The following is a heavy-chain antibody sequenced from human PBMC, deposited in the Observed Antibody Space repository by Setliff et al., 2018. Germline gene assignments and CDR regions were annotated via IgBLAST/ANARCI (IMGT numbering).Heavy chain of an antibody. D-gene: IGHD2-15*01. J-gene: IGHJ3*01. CDR3: AISSLSICSGGSCPNAFDV. Sequence: ASVKVSCKASGYTFSNYGITWVRQAPGQGLEWMGWISAYSGNTKYALTLQGGVTMTTDPSTTTAYLELRSLTSDDTAVYYCAISSLSICSGGSCPNAFDVWGQGTMVTVSS. CDR1: GYTFSNYG. V-gene: IGHV1-18*04. CDR2: ISAYSGNT.